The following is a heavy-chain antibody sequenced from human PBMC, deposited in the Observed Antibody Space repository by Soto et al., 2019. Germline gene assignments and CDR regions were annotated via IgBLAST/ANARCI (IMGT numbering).Heavy chain of an antibody. V-gene: IGHV4-34*01. Sequence: SETLSLTCAVYGGSFSGYYWSWIRQPPGKGLEWIGEINHSGSTSYNPSLKSRVTISVDTSKNQFSLKLSSVTAADTAVYYCARLSRYFDWLLSRDSTPSYFDYWGQGTLVTVSS. CDR2: INHSGST. CDR1: GGSFSGYY. D-gene: IGHD3-9*01. CDR3: ARLSRYFDWLLSRDSTPSYFDY. J-gene: IGHJ4*02.